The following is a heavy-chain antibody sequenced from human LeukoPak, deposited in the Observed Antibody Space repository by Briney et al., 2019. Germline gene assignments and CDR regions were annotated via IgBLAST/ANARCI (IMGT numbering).Heavy chain of an antibody. Sequence: ASVKLSCKASGYTVTRYYMHWVRQAPGQGLEWLRWFNPNSGGTNYAQKYQGRVTMTTDTSSSTTYMELSMLRSDDTAVYYGARGQNFRDGYFQHWGQGTLVTVSS. CDR1: GYTVTRYY. CDR2: FNPNSGGT. V-gene: IGHV1-2*02. D-gene: IGHD5-24*01. J-gene: IGHJ1*01. CDR3: ARGQNFRDGYFQH.